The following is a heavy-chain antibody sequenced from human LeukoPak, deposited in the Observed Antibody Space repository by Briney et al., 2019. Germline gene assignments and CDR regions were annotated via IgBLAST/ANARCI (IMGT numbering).Heavy chain of an antibody. V-gene: IGHV3-30-3*01. D-gene: IGHD3/OR15-3a*01. J-gene: IGHJ3*02. CDR1: GFTFSSYA. CDR2: ISYDGSNK. Sequence: GGSLRLSCAASGFTFSSYAMHWVRQAPGKGLEWVAVISYDGSNKYYADSVKGRFTISRDNSENTLYLQMNSLRAEDTAVYYCARDLSGLTDAFDIWGQGTMVTVSS. CDR3: ARDLSGLTDAFDI.